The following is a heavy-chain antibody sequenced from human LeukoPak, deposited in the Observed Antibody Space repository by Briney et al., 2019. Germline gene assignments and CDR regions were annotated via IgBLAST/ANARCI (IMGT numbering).Heavy chain of an antibody. D-gene: IGHD3-22*01. Sequence: GGSLRLSCAASGFTFSSYAMSWVRQAPGKGLEWVSAISGSGGSTYYADSVKGRFTISRDNSKNTLYLQMNSLRAEDTAVYYCAKAEYYYGSSGYYPTGYWGQGTLVTVPS. CDR3: AKAEYYYGSSGYYPTGY. J-gene: IGHJ4*02. CDR1: GFTFSSYA. V-gene: IGHV3-23*01. CDR2: ISGSGGST.